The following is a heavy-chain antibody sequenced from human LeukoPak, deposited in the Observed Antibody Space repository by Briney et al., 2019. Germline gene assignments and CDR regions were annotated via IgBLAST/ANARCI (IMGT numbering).Heavy chain of an antibody. Sequence: GGSLRLSCAASGFTFSSYAMSWVRQAPGKGLEWVANIKQDGSEKYYVDSVKGRFTISRDNAKNSLYLQMNSLRAEDTAVYYCARVGRLQGLFDYWGQGTLVTVSS. CDR1: GFTFSSYA. CDR2: IKQDGSEK. CDR3: ARVGRLQGLFDY. D-gene: IGHD4-11*01. V-gene: IGHV3-7*03. J-gene: IGHJ4*02.